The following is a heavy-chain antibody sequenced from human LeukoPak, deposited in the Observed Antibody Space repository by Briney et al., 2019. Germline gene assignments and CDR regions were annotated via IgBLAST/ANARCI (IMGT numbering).Heavy chain of an antibody. V-gene: IGHV1-2*02. D-gene: IGHD1-1*01. J-gene: IGHJ5*01. CDR2: INPNTGGS. CDR3: ARGGARWNDVTDDS. Sequence: ASVKVSCKASGYTFTGYYMHWVRQAPGQGLEWMGWINPNTGGSNYAQKFQGRVTMTRDTSISTAYMELSSLRSDDTAVYYCARGGARWNDVTDDSWGQGTLVTVSS. CDR1: GYTFTGYY.